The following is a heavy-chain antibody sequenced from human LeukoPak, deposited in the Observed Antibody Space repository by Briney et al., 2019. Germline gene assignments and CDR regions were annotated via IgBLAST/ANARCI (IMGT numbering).Heavy chain of an antibody. CDR1: EFTFSSYS. CDR2: ISNGSGNR. CDR3: ARDNVIGYCSSTSCSNLEYYYYYYMDV. D-gene: IGHD2-2*01. J-gene: IGHJ6*03. V-gene: IGHV3-48*01. Sequence: TGGSLRLSCVASEFTFSSYSMIWVRQAPGKGLEWISYISNGSGNRYYADSVKGRFTISRDNAKNSLYLQMNSLRAEDTAVYYCARDNVIGYCSSTSCSNLEYYYYYYMDVWGKGTTVTVSS.